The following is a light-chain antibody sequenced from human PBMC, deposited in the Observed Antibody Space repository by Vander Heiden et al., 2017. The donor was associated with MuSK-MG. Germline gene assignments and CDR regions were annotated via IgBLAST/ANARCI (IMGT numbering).Light chain of an antibody. J-gene: IGKJ4*01. CDR3: LQRSNWPLT. Sequence: EIVLTQSPATLSLSPGERATLSCRASQSVSSYLAWYQQKPGQAPRLLIYDASNRATGIPARFSGSGSGTDFTLTIIILEPEDFAVYYCLQRSNWPLTFGGGTKVEIK. V-gene: IGKV3-11*01. CDR2: DAS. CDR1: QSVSSY.